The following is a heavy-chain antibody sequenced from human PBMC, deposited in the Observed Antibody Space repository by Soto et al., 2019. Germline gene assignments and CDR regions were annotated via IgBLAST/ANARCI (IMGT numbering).Heavy chain of an antibody. CDR1: GYTFTSYD. V-gene: IGHV1-8*01. D-gene: IGHD3-3*01. CDR3: ARVGKHYDFWSGYFYGRDYYYYYMDV. J-gene: IGHJ6*03. CDR2: MNPNSGNT. Sequence: GASVKVSCKASGYTFTSYDIKWVRQATGQGLEWMGWMNPNSGNTGYAQKFQGRVTMTRNTSISTAYMELSSLRSEDTAVYYCARVGKHYDFWSGYFYGRDYYYYYMDVWGKGTTVTVSS.